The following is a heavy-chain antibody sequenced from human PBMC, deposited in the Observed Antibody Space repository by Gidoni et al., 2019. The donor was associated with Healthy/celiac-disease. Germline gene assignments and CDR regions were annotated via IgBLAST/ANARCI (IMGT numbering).Heavy chain of an antibody. CDR1: GFTFRSYA. D-gene: IGHD6-13*01. Sequence: QVQLVESGGGVVQPGRSLSLSCAASGFTFRSYAMHWVRQAPGKGLEWVAVISYDGSNKYYADSVKGRFTISRDNSKNTLYLQMNSLRAEDTAVYYCARDRQQLVPEYFQHWGQGTLVTVSS. CDR2: ISYDGSNK. V-gene: IGHV3-30-3*01. J-gene: IGHJ1*01. CDR3: ARDRQQLVPEYFQH.